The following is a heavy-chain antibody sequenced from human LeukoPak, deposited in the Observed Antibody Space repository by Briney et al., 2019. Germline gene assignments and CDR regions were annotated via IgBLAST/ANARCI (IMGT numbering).Heavy chain of an antibody. V-gene: IGHV4-34*01. CDR2: IKPGGIT. J-gene: IGHJ4*02. CDR3: VRGFSGVVGDY. D-gene: IGHD3-10*01. Sequence: SETLSLTCSVYGGSFSDYFGSWIRQPPGKGLEWIGEIKPGGITNYNPSLKSRVTISVDTSKNQLSLKLRSATVADTAVYFCVRGFSGVVGDYWGQGSLVTVSS. CDR1: GGSFSDYF.